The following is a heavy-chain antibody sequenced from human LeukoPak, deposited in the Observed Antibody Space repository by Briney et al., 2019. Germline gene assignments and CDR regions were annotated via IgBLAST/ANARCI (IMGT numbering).Heavy chain of an antibody. Sequence: VASVEVSCKVSGYTLTELSMHWVRQAPGKGLEWMGGFDPEDGETIYAQKFQGRVTMTEDTSTDTAYMELSSLRSEDTAVYYCATVFLGYCSSTSCPRWFDPWGQGTLVTVSS. J-gene: IGHJ5*02. CDR2: FDPEDGET. CDR3: ATVFLGYCSSTSCPRWFDP. CDR1: GYTLTELS. V-gene: IGHV1-24*01. D-gene: IGHD2-2*01.